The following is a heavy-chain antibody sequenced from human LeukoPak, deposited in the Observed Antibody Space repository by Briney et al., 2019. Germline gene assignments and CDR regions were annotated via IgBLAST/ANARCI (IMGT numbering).Heavy chain of an antibody. Sequence: SETLSLTCAVYGGSFSGHYWSWIRQPPGKGLEWIGEINHSGSTNYNPSLKSRVTISVDTSKNQFSLKLSSVTAADTAVYYCARTRAYGDYEYYFDYWGQGTLVTVSS. CDR3: ARTRAYGDYEYYFDY. V-gene: IGHV4-34*01. CDR1: GGSFSGHY. D-gene: IGHD4-17*01. J-gene: IGHJ4*02. CDR2: INHSGST.